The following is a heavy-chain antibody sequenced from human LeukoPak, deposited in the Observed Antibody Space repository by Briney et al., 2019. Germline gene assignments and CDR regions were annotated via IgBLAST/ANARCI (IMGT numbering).Heavy chain of an antibody. V-gene: IGHV3-49*04. J-gene: IGHJ3*02. CDR3: TRRETRFAAFDI. D-gene: IGHD3-16*01. CDR1: GFTFSSYS. Sequence: GGSLRLSCAGSGFTFSSYSMNWVRQTPGKGLEWVGFIRSKAYGGTTENAASVKGRFIISRDDSKSIAYLQMNSLKTEDTAVYYCTRRETRFAAFDIWGQGTMVTVSS. CDR2: IRSKAYGGTT.